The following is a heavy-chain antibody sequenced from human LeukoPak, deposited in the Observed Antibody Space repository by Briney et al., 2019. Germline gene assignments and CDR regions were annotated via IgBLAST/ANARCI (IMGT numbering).Heavy chain of an antibody. CDR2: ISAHAGNT. V-gene: IGHV1-18*01. D-gene: IGHD5-12*01. Sequence: ASVTVSCKASGSIFPSYGISWVRQAPGQGLEWVGWISAHAGNTNYAQKVQGRVTMTMDTFSSTAYMELRGLRSDDTAVYYCAREGTSGYDQQDYWGQGTLVTVSS. J-gene: IGHJ4*02. CDR1: GSIFPSYG. CDR3: AREGTSGYDQQDY.